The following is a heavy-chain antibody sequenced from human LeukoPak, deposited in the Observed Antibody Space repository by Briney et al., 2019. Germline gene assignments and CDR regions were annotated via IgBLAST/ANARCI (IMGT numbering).Heavy chain of an antibody. CDR1: GNTFTGYY. J-gene: IGHJ5*02. D-gene: IGHD2-21*02. CDR3: ARAAVTARPYNWFDP. V-gene: IGHV1-2*02. CDR2: INPNSGGT. Sequence: ASVKVSCKASGNTFTGYYMHWVRQAPGQGLEWMGWINPNSGGTNYAQKFQGRVTMTRDTSISTAYMELSRLRSDDTAVYYCARAAVTARPYNWFDPWGQGTLVTVSS.